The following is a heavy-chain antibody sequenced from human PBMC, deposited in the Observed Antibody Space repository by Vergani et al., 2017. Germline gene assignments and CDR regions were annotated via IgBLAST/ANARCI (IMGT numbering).Heavy chain of an antibody. CDR2: IYPGDSDT. V-gene: IGHV5-51*01. CDR3: ARPGIAAAGQQVVGY. CDR1: GYSFTSYW. Sequence: EVQLVQSGAEVKKPGESLKISCKCSGYSFTSYWIGWVRQMPGKGLEWWWIIYPGDSDTQYSPSFQGQVTISADKSISTAYLQWSGLKASDTAMYYCARPGIAAAGQQVVGYWGQGTLVTVSS. D-gene: IGHD6-13*01. J-gene: IGHJ4*02.